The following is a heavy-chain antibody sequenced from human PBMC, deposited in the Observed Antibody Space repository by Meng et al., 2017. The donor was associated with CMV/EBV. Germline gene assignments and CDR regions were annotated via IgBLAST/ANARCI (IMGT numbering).Heavy chain of an antibody. V-gene: IGHV4-34*01. CDR1: GGSFGGYY. CDR2: INHSGST. Sequence: QVQLKQWGAGLFKASEALSLTCAVYGGSFGGYYWSWIRQPPGKGLEWIGEINHSGSTNYNPSLKSRVTISVDTSKNQFSLKLSSVTAADTAVYYCARGVGGWFDPWGQGTLVTVSS. D-gene: IGHD1-26*01. J-gene: IGHJ5*02. CDR3: ARGVGGWFDP.